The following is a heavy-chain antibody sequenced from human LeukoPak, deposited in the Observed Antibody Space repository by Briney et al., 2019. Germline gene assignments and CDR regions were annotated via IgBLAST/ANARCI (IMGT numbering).Heavy chain of an antibody. D-gene: IGHD3-22*01. CDR3: AREADCYYISGYHDAFDI. CDR1: GYIFTGYY. Sequence: ASVKVSCKASGYIFTGYYMHWVRQAPGQGLERMGWITPNSGGTNYAQKFQGRVTMTRDTSISTAYMELSRLRSDDTAVYYCAREADCYYISGYHDAFDIWGQGTMVTVSS. V-gene: IGHV1-2*02. J-gene: IGHJ3*02. CDR2: ITPNSGGT.